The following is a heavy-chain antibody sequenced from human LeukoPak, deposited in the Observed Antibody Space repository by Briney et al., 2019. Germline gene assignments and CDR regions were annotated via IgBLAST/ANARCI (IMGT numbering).Heavy chain of an antibody. J-gene: IGHJ4*02. CDR3: ARDRWELRRATPYFDY. Sequence: SETLSLTCTVSGGSISSYYWSWIRQPAGKGLEWIGRIYTSGSTNYNPSLKSRVTMSVDTSKNQFSLKLSSVTAADTAVYYCARDRWELRRATPYFDYWGQGTLVTVSS. V-gene: IGHV4-4*07. D-gene: IGHD1-26*01. CDR1: GGSISSYY. CDR2: IYTSGST.